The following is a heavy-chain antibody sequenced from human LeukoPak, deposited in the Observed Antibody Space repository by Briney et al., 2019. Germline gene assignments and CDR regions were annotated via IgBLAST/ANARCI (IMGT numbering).Heavy chain of an antibody. J-gene: IGHJ4*02. CDR2: ISGSGGST. CDR1: GFTFSSYA. D-gene: IGHD3-10*01. V-gene: IGHV3-23*01. CDR3: ANPVRGGLAAN. Sequence: GGSLRLSCAASGFTFSSYAMSWVRQAPGKGLEWVSAISGSGGSTYYAGSVKGRFTISRDNSKNTLYLQMNSLRAEDTAVYYCANPVRGGLAANWGQGTLVTVSS.